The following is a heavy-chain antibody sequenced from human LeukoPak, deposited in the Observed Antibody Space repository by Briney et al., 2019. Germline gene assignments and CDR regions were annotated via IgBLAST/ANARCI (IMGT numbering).Heavy chain of an antibody. CDR2: IYYSGST. CDR3: ARVRIVAGSPYFDY. J-gene: IGHJ4*02. CDR1: GGSISSSSYY. V-gene: IGHV4-39*07. Sequence: SETLSLTCTVSGGSISSSSYYWGWIRQPPGKGLEWIGSIYYSGSTYYNPSLKSRVTISVDTSKNQFSLKLSSVTAADTAVYYCARVRIVAGSPYFDYWGQGTLVTVSS. D-gene: IGHD6-19*01.